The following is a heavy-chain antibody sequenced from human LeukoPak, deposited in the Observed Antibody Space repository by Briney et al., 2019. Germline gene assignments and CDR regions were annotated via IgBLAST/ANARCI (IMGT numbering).Heavy chain of an antibody. CDR1: GYTFTSYG. J-gene: IGHJ4*02. CDR2: ISAYNGNT. CDR3: ARDVHYYDSSGYSN. Sequence: GASVKVSCKASGYTFTSYGISWVRQAPGQGLEWMGWISAYNGNTNYAQKLQGRVTMTTDTSTSTAYMELRSLRSDDTAVYYCARDVHYYDSSGYSNWGQGTLVTVSS. D-gene: IGHD3-22*01. V-gene: IGHV1-18*01.